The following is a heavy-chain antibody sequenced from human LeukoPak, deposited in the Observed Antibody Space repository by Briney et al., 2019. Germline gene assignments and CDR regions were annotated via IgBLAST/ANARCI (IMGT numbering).Heavy chain of an antibody. CDR2: VSGSGGST. D-gene: IGHD6-13*01. J-gene: IGHJ4*02. CDR1: GFTFSSYA. Sequence: GGSLRLSCAVSGFTFSSYAISWVRQAPGKGLEWVSTVSGSGGSTFYADSVKGRFTISRDNSKNTLYVQMNSLRVEDTAVYYCAKGSIAAHDAKTTLDYWGQGTLVTVSS. V-gene: IGHV3-23*01. CDR3: AKGSIAAHDAKTTLDY.